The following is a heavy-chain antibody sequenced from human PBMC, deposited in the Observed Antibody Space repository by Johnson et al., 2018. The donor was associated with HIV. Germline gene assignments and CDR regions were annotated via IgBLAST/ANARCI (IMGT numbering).Heavy chain of an antibody. D-gene: IGHD4-11*01. Sequence: VQLVESGGGLVQPGRSLRLSCAASGFTFSDYYMSWIRQAPGKGLEWVSAISGSGGSTYYADSVKGRFTISRDNSKNTLYMQMNSLRAEDTAVYYCAKDKNSHRAFDIWGQGTMVTVSS. J-gene: IGHJ3*02. CDR1: GFTFSDYY. V-gene: IGHV3-23*04. CDR3: AKDKNSHRAFDI. CDR2: ISGSGGST.